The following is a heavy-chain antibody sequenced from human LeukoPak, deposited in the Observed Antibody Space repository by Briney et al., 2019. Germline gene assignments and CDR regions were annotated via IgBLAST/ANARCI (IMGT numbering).Heavy chain of an antibody. V-gene: IGHV3-7*01. D-gene: IGHD3-22*01. Sequence: GGSLRVSCAASGFTFSGYWMSWVRQAPGKGVECVANIKQDGSEKYYVDSVKGRFTISRDNAKNSLYLQMNILRAEDTAVYYCAREDKGYYSASYNWFDPWGQGTLVTVSS. CDR2: IKQDGSEK. J-gene: IGHJ5*02. CDR1: GFTFSGYW. CDR3: AREDKGYYSASYNWFDP.